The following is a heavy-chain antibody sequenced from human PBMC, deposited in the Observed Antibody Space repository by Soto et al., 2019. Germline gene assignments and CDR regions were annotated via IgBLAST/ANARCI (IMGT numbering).Heavy chain of an antibody. CDR3: AHRLTVNRGNCHHGPLDY. V-gene: IGHV2-5*02. Sequence: SGPTLVNPTQTLTLTCTFSGFSLSTNGVGVGWIRQPPGKALEWLALIYWDDDKRYNPSLKSRLTITKDTSKNQVVLTMTNMDPVDTATYSCAHRLTVNRGNCHHGPLDYWGQGTLVPVSS. J-gene: IGHJ4*02. CDR2: IYWDDDK. CDR1: GFSLSTNGVG. D-gene: IGHD2-21*02.